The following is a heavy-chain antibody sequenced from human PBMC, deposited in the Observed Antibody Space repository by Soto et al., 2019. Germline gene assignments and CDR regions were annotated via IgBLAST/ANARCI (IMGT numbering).Heavy chain of an antibody. J-gene: IGHJ6*02. V-gene: IGHV5-51*01. CDR3: ARRAGRGAGDSSSWYIRSGGYGMDV. Sequence: GESLKISCKGSGYSFTSYWIGWVRQMPGKGLEWMGIIYPGDSGTRYSPSFQGQVTISAHKSISTASPQRSRLKASDTAMYYCARRAGRGAGDSSSWYIRSGGYGMDVWGQGTTVTV. CDR1: GYSFTSYW. CDR2: IYPGDSGT. D-gene: IGHD6-13*01.